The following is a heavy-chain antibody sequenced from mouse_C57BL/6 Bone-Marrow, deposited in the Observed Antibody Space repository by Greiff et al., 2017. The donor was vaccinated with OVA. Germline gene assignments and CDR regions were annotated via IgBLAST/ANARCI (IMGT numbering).Heavy chain of an antibody. V-gene: IGHV1-50*01. CDR2: IDPSDSYT. CDR1: GYTFTSYW. D-gene: IGHD1-1*01. CDR3: VPTVVASDC. Sequence: VQLQQPGAELVKPGASVKLSCKASGYTFTSYWMQWVKQRPGQGLEWIGEIDPSDSYTNYNQKFKGKATLTVDTSSSTAYMQLSSLTSEDSAVYYCVPTVVASDCWGQGTTLTVSS. J-gene: IGHJ2*01.